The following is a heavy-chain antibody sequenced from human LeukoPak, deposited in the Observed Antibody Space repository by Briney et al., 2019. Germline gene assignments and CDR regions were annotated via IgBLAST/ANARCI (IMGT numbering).Heavy chain of an antibody. J-gene: IGHJ5*02. D-gene: IGHD3-22*01. Sequence: SETLSLTCTVSGGSISSGDYYWSWIRQPPGKGLEWIGYIYYSGSTYYNPSLKSRVTISVDTSKNQFSLKLSSVTAADTAVYYCARVSIVVQRPSSWTDNWFDPWGQGTLVTVSS. V-gene: IGHV4-30-4*01. CDR2: IYYSGST. CDR1: GGSISSGDYY. CDR3: ARVSIVVQRPSSWTDNWFDP.